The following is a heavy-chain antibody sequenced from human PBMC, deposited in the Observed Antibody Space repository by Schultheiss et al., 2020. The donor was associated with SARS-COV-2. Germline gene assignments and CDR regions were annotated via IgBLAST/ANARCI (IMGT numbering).Heavy chain of an antibody. Sequence: ASVKVSCKASGYTFTSYAMHWVRQAPGQRLEWMGWINAGNGNTKYSQKFQGRVTITRDTSASTAYMELSSLRSEDTAVYYCAREWAYCSGGSCYLDYWGQGTLVTVSS. CDR3: AREWAYCSGGSCYLDY. CDR1: GYTFTSYA. J-gene: IGHJ4*02. V-gene: IGHV1-3*01. D-gene: IGHD2-15*01. CDR2: INAGNGNT.